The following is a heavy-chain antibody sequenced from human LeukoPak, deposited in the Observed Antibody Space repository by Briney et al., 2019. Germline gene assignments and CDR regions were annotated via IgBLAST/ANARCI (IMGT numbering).Heavy chain of an antibody. Sequence: GASVKVSCKASGGTFSSYAISWVRQAPGQGLEWMGGIIPIFGTANYAQKFQGRVTITADESTSTAYMELSSLRSEDTAVYYCAGSGPQEHYDILTGYYYYFDYWGQGTLVTVSS. V-gene: IGHV1-69*13. CDR3: AGSGPQEHYDILTGYYYYFDY. CDR1: GGTFSSYA. J-gene: IGHJ4*02. D-gene: IGHD3-9*01. CDR2: IIPIFGTA.